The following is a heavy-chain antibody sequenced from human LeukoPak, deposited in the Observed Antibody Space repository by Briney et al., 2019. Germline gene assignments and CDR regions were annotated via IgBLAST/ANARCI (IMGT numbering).Heavy chain of an antibody. J-gene: IGHJ5*02. D-gene: IGHD6-13*01. V-gene: IGHV3-33*06. Sequence: GGSLRLSCAASGFTFSSYGMHWVRQAPGKGLEWVAVIWYDGSNKYYADSVKGRFTISRDNSKNTLYLQMNSLRAEDTALYYCAKDHSQAKYSITWKFDPWGQGTLVTVSS. CDR1: GFTFSSYG. CDR3: AKDHSQAKYSITWKFDP. CDR2: IWYDGSNK.